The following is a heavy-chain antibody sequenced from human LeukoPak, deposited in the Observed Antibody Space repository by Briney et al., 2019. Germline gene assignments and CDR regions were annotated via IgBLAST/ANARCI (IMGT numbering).Heavy chain of an antibody. CDR1: GFTFSSYG. Sequence: GRSLRLSCAASGFTFSSYGMHWVRQAPGKGLEWVAVIWYDGSNKYYADSVKGRFTISRDNSKNTLYLQMNSLIAEDTAVYYCATHMATTLDYWGQGTLVTVSS. V-gene: IGHV3-33*01. CDR3: ATHMATTLDY. CDR2: IWYDGSNK. J-gene: IGHJ4*02. D-gene: IGHD5-24*01.